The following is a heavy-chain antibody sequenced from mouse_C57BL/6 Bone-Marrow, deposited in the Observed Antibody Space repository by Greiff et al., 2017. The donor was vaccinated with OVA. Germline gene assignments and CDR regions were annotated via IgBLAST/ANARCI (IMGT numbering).Heavy chain of an antibody. CDR2: LSSSGST. Sequence: EVKLVESGPGMVKPSQSLSLTCTVTGYSITSGYDWHWIRHFPGNKLEWMGYLSSSGSTNYNPSLKSRISITHDTSKNHFFLKLNSVTTEDTATYYCARELRFYYFDYWGQGTTLTVSS. CDR3: ARELRFYYFDY. V-gene: IGHV3-1*01. CDR1: GYSITSGYD. D-gene: IGHD1-1*01. J-gene: IGHJ2*01.